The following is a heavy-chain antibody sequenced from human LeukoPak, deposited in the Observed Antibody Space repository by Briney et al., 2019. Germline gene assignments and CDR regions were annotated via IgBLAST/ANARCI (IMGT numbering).Heavy chain of an antibody. D-gene: IGHD1-20*01. J-gene: IGHJ4*02. CDR3: TKENNWNDGRFNYFDY. CDR2: ISGSGGST. Sequence: GGSLRLSCAASGFTFSSYAMSWVRQAPGKGLEWVSAISGSGGSTYYADSVKGRFTISRDNSKNTLYLQMNSLRAEDTAVYYCTKENNWNDGRFNYFDYWGQGTLVTVSS. V-gene: IGHV3-23*01. CDR1: GFTFSSYA.